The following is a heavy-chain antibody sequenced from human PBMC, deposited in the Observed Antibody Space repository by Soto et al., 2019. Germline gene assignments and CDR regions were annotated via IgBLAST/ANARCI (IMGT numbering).Heavy chain of an antibody. D-gene: IGHD3-3*01. CDR1: GGSISSGGYY. Sequence: PSETLSLTCTVSGGSISSGGYYWSWIRQHPGKGLEWIGYIYYSGSTYYNPSLKSRVTISVDTSKNQFSLKLSSVTAADTAVYYCAREKYDFWSGYSNWFDPWGQGTLVTVSS. J-gene: IGHJ5*02. CDR2: IYYSGST. V-gene: IGHV4-31*03. CDR3: AREKYDFWSGYSNWFDP.